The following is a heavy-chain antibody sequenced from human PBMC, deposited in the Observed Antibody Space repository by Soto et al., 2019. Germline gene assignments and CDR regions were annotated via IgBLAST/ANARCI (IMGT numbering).Heavy chain of an antibody. CDR2: ISYDGSNK. CDR1: GFTFSSYA. V-gene: IGHV3-30-3*01. CDR3: ARDRLDVVVPAAILAY. D-gene: IGHD2-2*02. J-gene: IGHJ4*02. Sequence: GGSLRLSCAASGFTFSSYAMHWVRQAPGKGLEWVAVISYDGSNKYYADSVKGRFTISRDNSKNMLYLQMNSLRAEDTAVFYCARDRLDVVVPAAILAYWGQGTLVTVSS.